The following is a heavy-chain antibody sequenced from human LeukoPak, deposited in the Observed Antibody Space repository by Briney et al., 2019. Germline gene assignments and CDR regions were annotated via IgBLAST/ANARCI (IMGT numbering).Heavy chain of an antibody. CDR1: GGTFSSYA. CDR3: ARGRRYCSGGSCHPFYYFDY. Sequence: SVKVSCEASGGTFSSYAISWVRQAPGQGLEWMGGIIPIFGTANYAQKFQGRVTITADKSTSTAYMELSSLRSEDTAVYYCARGRRYCSGGSCHPFYYFDYWGQGTLVTVSS. D-gene: IGHD2-15*01. V-gene: IGHV1-69*06. CDR2: IIPIFGTA. J-gene: IGHJ4*02.